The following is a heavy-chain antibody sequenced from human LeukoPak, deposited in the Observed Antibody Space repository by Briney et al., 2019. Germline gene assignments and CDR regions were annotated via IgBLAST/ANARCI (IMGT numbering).Heavy chain of an antibody. CDR3: ARDHKYPKGRFAFDI. D-gene: IGHD3-3*01. Sequence: EPGRSLRLSCAASGFTFSDYYMSWIRQAPGKGLEWVSYISSSGSTIYYADSVKGRFTISRDNAKNSLYLQMNSLRAEDTAVYYCARDHKYPKGRFAFDIWGQGTMVTVSS. J-gene: IGHJ3*02. V-gene: IGHV3-11*04. CDR1: GFTFSDYY. CDR2: ISSSGSTI.